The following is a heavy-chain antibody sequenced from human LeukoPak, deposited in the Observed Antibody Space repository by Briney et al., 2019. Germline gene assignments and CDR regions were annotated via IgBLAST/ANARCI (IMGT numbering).Heavy chain of an antibody. Sequence: GGSLRLSCAASGFTFSKYWMNWVRQAPGKGLEWVANINQDGSEKHYVDSVKGRFTISRDNAKNSLYLQMNSLRAEDTALYYCAKDIAVAGDYFDYWGQGTLVTVSS. V-gene: IGHV3-7*03. J-gene: IGHJ4*02. CDR2: INQDGSEK. CDR1: GFTFSKYW. CDR3: AKDIAVAGDYFDY. D-gene: IGHD6-19*01.